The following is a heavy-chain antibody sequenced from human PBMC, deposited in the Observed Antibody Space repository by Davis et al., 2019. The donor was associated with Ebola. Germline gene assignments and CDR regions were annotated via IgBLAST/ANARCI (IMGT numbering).Heavy chain of an antibody. CDR3: ARGIGGLGAWFDP. D-gene: IGHD2-21*01. J-gene: IGHJ5*02. CDR2: TYYSGST. V-gene: IGHV4-61*01. Sequence: SETLSLTCTVSGGSVSSGSYYWSWIRQPPGKGLEWIGYTYYSGSTHYNSTLKSRVPISVHTPKNQFSLQLSSVTAADTAVYHCARGIGGLGAWFDPWGQGTLVTVSS. CDR1: GGSVSSGSYY.